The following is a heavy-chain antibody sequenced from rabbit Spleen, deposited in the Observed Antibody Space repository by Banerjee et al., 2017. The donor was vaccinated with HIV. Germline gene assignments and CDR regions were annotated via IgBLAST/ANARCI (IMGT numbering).Heavy chain of an antibody. CDR2: IDTGSSGFT. CDR1: GVSFSSNYY. Sequence: QSLEESGGDLVKPGASLTLACTASGVSFSSNYYMCWARQAPGKGLEWIACIDTGSSGFTYFASWAKGRFTISKSSSTSVTLQMTSLTAADTATYFCARDSGSSFSSYGMDLWGPGTLVTVS. J-gene: IGHJ6*01. CDR3: ARDSGSSFSSYGMDL. V-gene: IGHV1S40*01. D-gene: IGHD8-1*01.